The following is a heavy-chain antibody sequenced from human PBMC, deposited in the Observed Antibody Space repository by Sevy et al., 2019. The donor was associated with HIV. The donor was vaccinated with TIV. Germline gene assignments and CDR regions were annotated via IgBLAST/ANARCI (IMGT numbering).Heavy chain of an antibody. Sequence: SETLSLTCTVSGASVSYGNYYRTWIRQTPGKGLEWIGYISDIGSTNYNPSLKSRVTISIDTAKNQLSLRLNSVTATDTAVYYCVRDRIAAAGGYFDYWGQGALVTVSS. CDR2: ISDIGST. D-gene: IGHD6-13*01. CDR1: GASVSYGNYY. CDR3: VRDRIAAAGGYFDY. J-gene: IGHJ4*02. V-gene: IGHV4-61*01.